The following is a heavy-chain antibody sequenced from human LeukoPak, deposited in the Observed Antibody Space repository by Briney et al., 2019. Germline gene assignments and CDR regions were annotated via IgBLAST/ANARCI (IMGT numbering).Heavy chain of an antibody. D-gene: IGHD6-13*01. V-gene: IGHV3-9*01. CDR1: GFTFDDYA. Sequence: GRSLRLSCAASGFTFDDYAMHWVRQAPGKGLEWVSGISWNSGSIGYADSVKGRFTISRDNAKNSLYLQMNSLRAEDTALYYCAKGIAAAGQGPDYWGQGTLVTVSS. CDR3: AKGIAAAGQGPDY. J-gene: IGHJ4*02. CDR2: ISWNSGSI.